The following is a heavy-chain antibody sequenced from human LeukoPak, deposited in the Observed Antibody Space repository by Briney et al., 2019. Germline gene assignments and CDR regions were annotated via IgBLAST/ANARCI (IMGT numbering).Heavy chain of an antibody. D-gene: IGHD3-9*01. CDR3: ARVFAHYDILTGYYPDAFDI. CDR1: GGSTSSYY. V-gene: IGHV4-59*01. Sequence: PSETLSLTCTVSGGSTSSYYWSWIRQPPGKGLEWIGYIYYTGSTNYNPSLKSRVTISVDTSKNQFSLKLSSVTAADTAVYYCARVFAHYDILTGYYPDAFDIWGQGTMVTVSS. CDR2: IYYTGST. J-gene: IGHJ3*02.